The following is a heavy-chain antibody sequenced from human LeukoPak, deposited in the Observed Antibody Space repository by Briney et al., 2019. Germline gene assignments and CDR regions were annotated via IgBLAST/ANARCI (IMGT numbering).Heavy chain of an antibody. J-gene: IGHJ3*02. CDR3: AKEERDGYNYEALAFDI. Sequence: PGRSLRLSCAASGFTFSSYAMHWVRQAPGKGLEWVAVIWYDGSNKYYADSVKGRFTISRDNSKNTLYLQMNSLRAEDTAVYYCAKEERDGYNYEALAFDIWGQGTMVTVSS. V-gene: IGHV3-33*06. CDR1: GFTFSSYA. CDR2: IWYDGSNK. D-gene: IGHD5-24*01.